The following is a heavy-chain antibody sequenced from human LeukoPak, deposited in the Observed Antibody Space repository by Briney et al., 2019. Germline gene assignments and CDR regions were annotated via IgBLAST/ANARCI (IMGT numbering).Heavy chain of an antibody. CDR3: AREQSIEGAFDI. CDR1: GFTFSSYS. CDR2: ISSSSSYI. V-gene: IGHV3-21*01. Sequence: GGSLRLSCAASGFTFSSYSMNWVRQAPGKGLEWVSSISSSSSYIYYADSVKGRFTISRDNAKNSLYLQMNSLRAEDTAVYYCAREQSIEGAFDIWGQGTMVTVSS. D-gene: IGHD1-26*01. J-gene: IGHJ3*02.